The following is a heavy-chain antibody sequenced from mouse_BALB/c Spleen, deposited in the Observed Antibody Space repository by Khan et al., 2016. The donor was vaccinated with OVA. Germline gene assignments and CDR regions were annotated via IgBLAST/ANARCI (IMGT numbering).Heavy chain of an antibody. CDR2: INSDGGYT. D-gene: IGHD4-1*01. Sequence: EVELVESGGDLVKPGGSQRLSCAASGFTFSAYGMAWVRQAPDKRLEWVATINSDGGYTYYPDTVKGRFTISRNNAENTLSLQMSSLKSEDTAIYYCASHLTGSFAYWGQGTLVTVSA. J-gene: IGHJ3*01. CDR1: GFTFSAYG. V-gene: IGHV5-6*01. CDR3: ASHLTGSFAY.